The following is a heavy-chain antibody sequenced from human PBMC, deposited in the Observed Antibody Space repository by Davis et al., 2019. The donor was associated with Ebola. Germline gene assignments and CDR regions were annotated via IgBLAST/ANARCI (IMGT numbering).Heavy chain of an antibody. J-gene: IGHJ2*01. V-gene: IGHV3-23*01. CDR1: GFTFSSYA. CDR2: ISGSGGST. D-gene: IGHD5-24*01. Sequence: GESLKISCAASGFTFSSYAMSWVRQAPGKGLEWVSAISGSGGSTYYADSVKGRFTISRDNAKNSLYLQMNSLRAEDTAVYYCARARWLQLGWYFDLWGRGTLVTVSS. CDR3: ARARWLQLGWYFDL.